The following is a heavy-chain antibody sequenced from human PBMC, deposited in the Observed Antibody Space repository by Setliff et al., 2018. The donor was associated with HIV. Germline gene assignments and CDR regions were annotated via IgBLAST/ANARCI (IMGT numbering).Heavy chain of an antibody. J-gene: IGHJ4*02. Sequence: TLSLTCTVSGGSISSSSYYWGWIRQPPGKGLEWIGSIYYSGSTYYNPSLKSRVTISVDTSKNQFSLKLSSVTAADTAVYYCASGYYDSSGYYSPLFDYWGQGTLVTVSS. CDR3: ASGYYDSSGYYSPLFDY. D-gene: IGHD3-22*01. CDR2: IYYSGST. V-gene: IGHV4-39*01. CDR1: GGSISSSSYY.